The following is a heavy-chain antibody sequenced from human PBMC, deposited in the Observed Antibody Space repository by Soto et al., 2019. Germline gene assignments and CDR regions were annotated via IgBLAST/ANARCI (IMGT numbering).Heavy chain of an antibody. CDR3: ALARLRLGELSSPFDY. J-gene: IGHJ4*02. CDR1: GGPISSGGYY. Sequence: SETLSLTCTVSGGPISSGGYYWSWIRQHPGKGLEWIGYIYYSGSTYYNPSLKSRVTISVDTSKNQFSLKLSSVTAADTAVYYCALARLRLGELSSPFDYWGQGTLVTVSS. D-gene: IGHD3-16*02. V-gene: IGHV4-31*03. CDR2: IYYSGST.